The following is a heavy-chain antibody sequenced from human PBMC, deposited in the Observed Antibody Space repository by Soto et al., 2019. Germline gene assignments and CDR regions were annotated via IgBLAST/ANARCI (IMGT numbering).Heavy chain of an antibody. CDR3: ASHSTTWAADYYYAMGV. V-gene: IGHV5-10-1*01. CDR1: GYSFTSYW. CDR2: IDPSDSYT. D-gene: IGHD2-2*01. Sequence: PGESLKISCKGSGYSFTSYWITWVRQMPGKGLEYMGRIDPSDSYTNYSPSFQGHVIISADKSISTAYLQWSSLKASDTAMYYCASHSTTWAADYYYAMGVWGQGTTVTVCS. J-gene: IGHJ6*02.